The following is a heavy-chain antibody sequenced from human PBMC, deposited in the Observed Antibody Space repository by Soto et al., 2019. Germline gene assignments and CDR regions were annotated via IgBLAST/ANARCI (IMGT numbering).Heavy chain of an antibody. J-gene: IGHJ6*02. CDR1: GFTFSSYW. Sequence: PGGSLRLSCAASGFTFSSYWMHWVRQAPGKGLVWVSRINSDGSSTSYADSVKGRFTISRDNAKNTLYLQMNSLRAEDTAVYYCARVPERSYYYGMDVWGQGTTVTVSS. CDR3: ARVPERSYYYGMDV. V-gene: IGHV3-74*01. CDR2: INSDGSST.